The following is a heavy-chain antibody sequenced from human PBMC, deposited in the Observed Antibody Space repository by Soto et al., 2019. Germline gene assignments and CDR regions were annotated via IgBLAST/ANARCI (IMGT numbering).Heavy chain of an antibody. J-gene: IGHJ4*02. D-gene: IGHD3-22*01. CDR3: ALRSMAVVPEY. CDR2: IYYGRST. CDR1: GGSISSGGYY. V-gene: IGHV4-31*03. Sequence: TSETLSLTCTVSGGSISSGGYYWSWIRQHPGKGLESIGYIYYGRSTYYNPSLKSRVTLSVDTSTNQCSLTLSSMTAADTAVYYCALRSMAVVPEYWGQGTLVSVSS.